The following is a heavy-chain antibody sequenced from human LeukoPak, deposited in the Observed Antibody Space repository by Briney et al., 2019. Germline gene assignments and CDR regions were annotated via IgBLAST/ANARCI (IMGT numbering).Heavy chain of an antibody. D-gene: IGHD3-3*01. CDR1: GFTFSSFW. CDR3: ARWGSPYYDFWSGYYFFDY. J-gene: IGHJ4*02. Sequence: PGGSLRLSCAASGFTFSSFWMHWVRQAPGKGLVWVSRINSDGSTTSYADSVKGRFTISRDNAKNTLYLQMNSLRAEDTAVYYCARWGSPYYDFWSGYYFFDYWGQGTLVTVSS. CDR2: INSDGSTT. V-gene: IGHV3-74*01.